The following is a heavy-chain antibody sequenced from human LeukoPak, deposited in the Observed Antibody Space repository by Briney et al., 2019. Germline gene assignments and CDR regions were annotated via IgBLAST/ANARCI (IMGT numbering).Heavy chain of an antibody. D-gene: IGHD2-8*02. Sequence: GRSLRLSCAASGFIFSSYGMHWVRQAPGKWLEWVAVIWYDGSNKYYADSVKGRFTISRDNSKNTLYLQMNSLRAEDTAVYYCAKDGGTGGRNDAFDIWGQGTMVTVSS. CDR2: IWYDGSNK. CDR1: GFIFSSYG. V-gene: IGHV3-33*06. CDR3: AKDGGTGGRNDAFDI. J-gene: IGHJ3*02.